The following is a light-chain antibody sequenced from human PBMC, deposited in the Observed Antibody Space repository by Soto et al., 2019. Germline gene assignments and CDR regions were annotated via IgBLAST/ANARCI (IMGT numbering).Light chain of an antibody. CDR1: SSNIGSNT. J-gene: IGLJ3*02. CDR2: SND. Sequence: QSVLTQSPSASGTPGQSVSISCSGSSSNIGSNTVSWYQHVPGTAPKLLIYSNDQRPSAVPCRFSGSKSGSSASLAISGLQSEDEAYYYCATWDDSLNVVFGGGTKLTVL. V-gene: IGLV1-44*01. CDR3: ATWDDSLNVV.